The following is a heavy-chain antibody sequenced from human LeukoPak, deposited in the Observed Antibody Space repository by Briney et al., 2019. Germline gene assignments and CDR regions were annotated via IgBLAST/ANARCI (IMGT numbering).Heavy chain of an antibody. J-gene: IGHJ4*02. Sequence: QPGGSLRLSCVASGFTFSSYSMTWVRQAPGKGLDWVSYIHSDTNTIYYADSVKGRFTISRDNAKNSLYLQMNSLRAEDTAVYYCTKDYYAFGSGYYILDYWGQGILVTVSS. V-gene: IGHV3-48*01. D-gene: IGHD3-3*01. CDR2: IHSDTNTI. CDR3: TKDYYAFGSGYYILDY. CDR1: GFTFSSYS.